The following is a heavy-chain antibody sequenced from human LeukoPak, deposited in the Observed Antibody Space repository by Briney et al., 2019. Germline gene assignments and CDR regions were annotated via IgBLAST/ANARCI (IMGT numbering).Heavy chain of an antibody. J-gene: IGHJ5*02. D-gene: IGHD4-11*01. CDR3: GKDKYSPNINHWFDP. CDR2: VSGSGGST. Sequence: GGSLRLSCVVSGFTFSSYAMSWVRQAPGKGLEWVSAVSGSGGSTYYADSVKGRFTISRDNSKNTLYLQMKSLGAEDTAVYYCGKDKYSPNINHWFDPWGQGTLVTVSS. CDR1: GFTFSSYA. V-gene: IGHV3-23*01.